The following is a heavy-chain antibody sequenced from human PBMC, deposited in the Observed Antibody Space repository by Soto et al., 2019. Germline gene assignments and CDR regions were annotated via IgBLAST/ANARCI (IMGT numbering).Heavy chain of an antibody. CDR3: ARKLEGSVRLVEWLSYMRFDP. CDR1: GDSLTGHS. CDR2: INFQGTT. D-gene: IGHD3-3*01. Sequence: LSLTCGVRGDSLTGHSWSWIRQPPGKGLEWIGEINFQGTTNYHPSLRSRLSMSVDMSKSQISLNMSSVTAADTALYFCARKLEGSVRLVEWLSYMRFDPWGPGTLVTVSS. J-gene: IGHJ5*02. V-gene: IGHV4-34*01.